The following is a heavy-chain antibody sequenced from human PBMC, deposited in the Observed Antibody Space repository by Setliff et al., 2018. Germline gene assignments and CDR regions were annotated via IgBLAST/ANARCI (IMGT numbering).Heavy chain of an antibody. Sequence: GGSLRLSCAASGFTFSSYWMHWVRQAPGKGLVWVSRINSDGSSTSYADSVKGRFTISRDNAKNTLYLQMDSLRAEDTAVYYCARDGGLLQFLEWSRSYMDVWGKGTTVTVSS. D-gene: IGHD3-3*01. CDR3: ARDGGLLQFLEWSRSYMDV. CDR2: INSDGSST. J-gene: IGHJ6*03. CDR1: GFTFSSYW. V-gene: IGHV3-74*01.